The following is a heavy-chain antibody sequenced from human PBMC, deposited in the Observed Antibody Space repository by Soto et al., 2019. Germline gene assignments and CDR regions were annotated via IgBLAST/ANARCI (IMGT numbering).Heavy chain of an antibody. Sequence: SETLSLTCTVSGGSISSYYWSWIRQPPGKGLEWIGYIYYSGSTNYNPSLKSRVTISVDTSKNQFSLKLSSVTAADTAVYYCARKYSGSYGLRHNWFDPWGQGTLVTVSS. CDR2: IYYSGST. CDR1: GGSISSYY. D-gene: IGHD1-26*01. V-gene: IGHV4-59*01. CDR3: ARKYSGSYGLRHNWFDP. J-gene: IGHJ5*02.